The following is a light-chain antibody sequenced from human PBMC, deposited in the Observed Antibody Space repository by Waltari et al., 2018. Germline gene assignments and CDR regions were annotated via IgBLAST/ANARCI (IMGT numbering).Light chain of an antibody. CDR1: TSVVGSDDL. CDR3: CSYAGRDTYV. CDR2: EVF. J-gene: IGLJ1*01. V-gene: IGLV2-23*02. Sequence: QSALTQPASVSGTPGQSITNSCTGTTSVVGSDDLVSWYQQHPGEAPKLLICEVFKRPPDISRRFSGSKSGSTASLTISGLQPEDEADYYCCSYAGRDTYVFGSGTKVTVL.